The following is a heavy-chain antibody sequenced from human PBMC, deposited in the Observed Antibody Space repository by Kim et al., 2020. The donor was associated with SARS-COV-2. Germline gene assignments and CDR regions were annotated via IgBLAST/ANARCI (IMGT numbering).Heavy chain of an antibody. V-gene: IGHV1-46*01. J-gene: IGHJ5*02. Sequence: QKFQGRASMTRDTSTNTVYMELSSLRSEDTAVYYCARDENPSSRLGWFDPWGQGTLVTVSS. D-gene: IGHD3-22*01. CDR3: ARDENPSSRLGWFDP.